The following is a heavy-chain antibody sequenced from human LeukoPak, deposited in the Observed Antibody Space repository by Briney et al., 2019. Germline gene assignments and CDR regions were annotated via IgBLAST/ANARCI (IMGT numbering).Heavy chain of an antibody. CDR2: MNPNSGNT. D-gene: IGHD2-2*01. CDR1: GYTFTSYD. J-gene: IGHJ6*02. V-gene: IGHV1-8*01. CDR3: ARVRDYCSSTSCYDYYYGMDV. Sequence: ASVKVSCKASGYTFTSYDINWVRQAPGQGLEWMGWMNPNSGNTGYAQKFQGTVTMTTNTSISTAYMELSSLRSEDTAVYYCARVRDYCSSTSCYDYYYGMDVWGQGTTVTVSS.